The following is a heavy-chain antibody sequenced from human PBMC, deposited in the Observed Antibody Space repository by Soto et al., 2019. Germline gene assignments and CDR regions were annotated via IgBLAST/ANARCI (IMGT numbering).Heavy chain of an antibody. Sequence: VQLVQSGAEVKKPGPSVKVSCKASGGTFSNYPISWVRQAPGQGLEWMGGIIPIFGTVNYAQKFQGRVTITADESTSTAYMELSSLRSEDTAVYYCARGNHRWLQLWYFDLWGRGTLVTVSS. D-gene: IGHD5-12*01. CDR1: GGTFSNYP. V-gene: IGHV1-69*12. J-gene: IGHJ2*01. CDR2: IIPIFGTV. CDR3: ARGNHRWLQLWYFDL.